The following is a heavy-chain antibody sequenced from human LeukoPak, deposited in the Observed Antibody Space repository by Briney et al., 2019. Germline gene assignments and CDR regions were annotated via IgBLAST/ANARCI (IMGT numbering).Heavy chain of an antibody. CDR3: ARDAPRRITIFGVVIKAFDY. CDR2: ISTYNGNT. V-gene: IGHV1-18*01. D-gene: IGHD3-3*01. CDR1: GYTFTSYG. Sequence: ASVKVSCKDSGYTFTSYGITWVRQAPGQGLEWMGWISTYNGNTNYAQKLQGRVTMTTDTSTSTAYMELRSLRSDDTAVYYCARDAPRRITIFGVVIKAFDYWGQGTLVTVSS. J-gene: IGHJ4*02.